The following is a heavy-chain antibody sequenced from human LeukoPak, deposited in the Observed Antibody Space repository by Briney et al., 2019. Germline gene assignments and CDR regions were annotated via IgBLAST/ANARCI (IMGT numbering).Heavy chain of an antibody. CDR2: VSTYNGNT. V-gene: IGHV1-18*01. D-gene: IGHD6-19*01. CDR1: GYTFTIYG. J-gene: IGHJ4*02. CDR3: AREVRSSGWRKEDY. Sequence: ASVKVSCKASGYTFTIYGISWVRQAPGQGLEWMGWVSTYNGNTKYAQNLQGRVTTTTDTSTSTAHMELRSLRSDDTAMYYCAREVRSSGWRKEDYWGQGTLVTVSS.